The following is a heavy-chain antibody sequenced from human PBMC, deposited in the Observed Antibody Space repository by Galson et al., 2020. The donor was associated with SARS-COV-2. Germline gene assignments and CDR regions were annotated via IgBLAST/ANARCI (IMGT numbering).Heavy chain of an antibody. J-gene: IGHJ5*02. CDR3: AKDGGRAHYDILTGYLGLGFDP. Sequence: GGSLRLSCAASGFTFDDYAMHWVRQAPGKGLEWVSGIRWNSGSIGYADSVKGRFTISRDNAKNSLYLQMNSLRAEDTALYYCAKDGGRAHYDILTGYLGLGFDPWGQGTLVTVSS. CDR2: IRWNSGSI. D-gene: IGHD3-9*01. CDR1: GFTFDDYA. V-gene: IGHV3-9*01.